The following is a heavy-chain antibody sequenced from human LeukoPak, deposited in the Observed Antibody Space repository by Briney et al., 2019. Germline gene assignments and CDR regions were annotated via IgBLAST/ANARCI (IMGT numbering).Heavy chain of an antibody. CDR1: GYTFTGYY. CDR3: ARIAAAGTVHWFDP. D-gene: IGHD6-13*01. Sequence: GASVKVSCKASGYTFTGYYMHWVRQAPGQGLEWMGWINPNSGGTNYAQKFQGRVTMTRDMSISTAYMELSRLRSDDTAVYYCARIAAAGTVHWFDPWGQGTLVTVSS. CDR2: INPNSGGT. J-gene: IGHJ5*02. V-gene: IGHV1-2*02.